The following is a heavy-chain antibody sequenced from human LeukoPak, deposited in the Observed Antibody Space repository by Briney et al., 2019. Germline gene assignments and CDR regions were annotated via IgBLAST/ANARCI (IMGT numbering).Heavy chain of an antibody. CDR2: ISGSGGST. CDR1: GFTFSSYV. CDR3: AKDPSATIFGGPYFDY. D-gene: IGHD3-3*01. Sequence: GGSLRLSCAASGFTFSSYVMSWVRQAPGKGLEWVSAISGSGGSTYYADSVKGRFTISRDNSKNTLYLQMNSLRAEDTAVYYCAKDPSATIFGGPYFDYWGQGTLVTVSS. V-gene: IGHV3-23*01. J-gene: IGHJ4*02.